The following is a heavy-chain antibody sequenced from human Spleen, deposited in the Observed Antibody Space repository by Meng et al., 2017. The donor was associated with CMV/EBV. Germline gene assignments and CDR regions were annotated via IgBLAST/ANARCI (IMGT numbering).Heavy chain of an antibody. J-gene: IGHJ4*02. Sequence: SVKVSCKASGYTFTGYFIYWVRQAPGQGLEWMGWINPNSGDTNYAQKFQGRVTMTRDTSISTAFMELSRLRSDDTAMYYCARGGNLDYWGQGTLVTVSS. V-gene: IGHV1-2*02. CDR3: ARGGNLDY. D-gene: IGHD4-23*01. CDR2: INPNSGDT. CDR1: GYTFTGYF.